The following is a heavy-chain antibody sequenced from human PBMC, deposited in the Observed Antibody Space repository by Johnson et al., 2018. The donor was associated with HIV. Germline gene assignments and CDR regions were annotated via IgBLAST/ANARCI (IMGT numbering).Heavy chain of an antibody. Sequence: MQLVESGGGVVQPGRSLRLSCAASGFTFSSYGMHWVRQAPGKGLEWVAVISYDGSNKYYADSVKGRFTISRDNSKNTLYLQMNSLRAEDTAVYYCAKSIAAAGTNAFDIWGQGTMVTVSS. D-gene: IGHD6-13*01. J-gene: IGHJ3*02. V-gene: IGHV3-30*18. CDR1: GFTFSSYG. CDR2: ISYDGSNK. CDR3: AKSIAAAGTNAFDI.